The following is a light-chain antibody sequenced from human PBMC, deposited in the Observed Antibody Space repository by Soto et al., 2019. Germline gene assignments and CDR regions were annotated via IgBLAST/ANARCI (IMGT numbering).Light chain of an antibody. CDR2: GAS. V-gene: IGKV3-20*01. CDR3: KQYGSSLN. CDR1: QSVSSNY. Sequence: ALTQSQGTLSSSPLSMANLSFRASQSVSSNYLGWYQQKPGQAPRLLIYGASSRATGIPDRFSGSGSGKDFTLTINRLEPEDFAVHYCKQYGSSLNFGGGTKVDIK. J-gene: IGKJ4*01.